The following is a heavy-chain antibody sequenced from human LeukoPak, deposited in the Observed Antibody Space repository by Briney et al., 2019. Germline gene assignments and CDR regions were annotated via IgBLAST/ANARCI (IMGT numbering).Heavy chain of an antibody. V-gene: IGHV4-38-2*02. J-gene: IGHJ4*02. CDR3: ARVWKGATDY. CDR1: GYSISSGYY. CDR2: IYQSGNT. Sequence: PSETLSLTCTVSGYSISSGYYWGWIRQPPGKGLEWLGSIYQSGNTYYNPPLKSRVTISVDTSKNQFSLKLSSVTAADTAVYYCARVWKGATDYWGQGTLVTVSS. D-gene: IGHD1-26*01.